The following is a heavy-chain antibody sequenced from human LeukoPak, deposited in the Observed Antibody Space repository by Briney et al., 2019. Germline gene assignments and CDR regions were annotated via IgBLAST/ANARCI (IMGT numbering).Heavy chain of an antibody. CDR2: MNPNSGNT. V-gene: IGHV1-8*01. Sequence: ASVKVSCKASGYTFTSHDINWVRQATGQGLEWMGWMNPNSGNTGYAQKFQGRVTMTRNTSISTAYMELSSLRSEDTAVYYCARAEGGGYSSSSGGYYMDVWGKGTTVTVSS. CDR1: GYTFTSHD. D-gene: IGHD6-6*01. J-gene: IGHJ6*03. CDR3: ARAEGGGYSSSSGGYYMDV.